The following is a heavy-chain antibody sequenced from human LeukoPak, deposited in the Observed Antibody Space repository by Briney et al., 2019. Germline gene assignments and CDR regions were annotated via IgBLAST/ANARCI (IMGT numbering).Heavy chain of an antibody. J-gene: IGHJ4*02. V-gene: IGHV3-23*01. D-gene: IGHD3/OR15-3a*01. CDR1: GFTFSSYA. CDR3: AKGLTFWTVTPTDYFDY. CDR2: ITGSGGST. Sequence: PGGSLRLSCAASGFTFSSYAMTWVRLAPGKGLEWVSGITGSGGSTYYADSVKGRFTISRDNSKNTLYLQMNSLRAEDTAVYYCAKGLTFWTVTPTDYFDYWGQGTLVTVSS.